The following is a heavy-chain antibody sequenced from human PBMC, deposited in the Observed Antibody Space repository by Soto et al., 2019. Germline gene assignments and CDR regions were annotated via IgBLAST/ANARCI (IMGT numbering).Heavy chain of an antibody. CDR2: IKSKAHGETA. CDR1: GFSFSDAW. V-gene: IGHV3-15*07. D-gene: IGHD5-12*01. Sequence: EAQLVESGGGLVEPGGSLRVSCAASGFSFSDAWMIWVRQAPGKGLEWVGRIKSKAHGETADYAAPVKGRSTISRDDSKNTVYLQMNSLKIEDTAVYYCTTGVDGYNPFDYWGQGTLVTVSS. J-gene: IGHJ4*02. CDR3: TTGVDGYNPFDY.